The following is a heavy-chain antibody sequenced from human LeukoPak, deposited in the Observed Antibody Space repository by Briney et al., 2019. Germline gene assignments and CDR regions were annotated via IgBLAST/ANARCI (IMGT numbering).Heavy chain of an antibody. V-gene: IGHV3-64*01. CDR1: GFTFSSYA. CDR3: ARAPYGSGTWGLY. Sequence: GGSLRLSCAASGFTFSSYAMHWVRQAPGKGLEYVSVISSNGGSTYYANSVKGRFTISRDNSKNTLYLQMGSLRAEDMAVYYCARAPYGSGTWGLYWGQGTLVTVSS. D-gene: IGHD3-10*01. CDR2: ISSNGGST. J-gene: IGHJ4*02.